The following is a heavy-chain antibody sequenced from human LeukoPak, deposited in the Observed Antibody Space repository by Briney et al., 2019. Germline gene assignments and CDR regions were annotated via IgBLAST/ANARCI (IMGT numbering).Heavy chain of an antibody. D-gene: IGHD6-13*01. V-gene: IGHV4-59*01. CDR3: ASNGDSSRWTTFDS. CDR1: GGXIGSYY. Sequence: SETLSLTCTVSGGXIGSYYWSWIRQPPGKGLEWIGFIYYSGSTNYNPSLKSRVTISVDTSKNQFSLKLSSVTAADTAVYYCASNGDSSRWTTFDSWGQGTLVTVSS. J-gene: IGHJ4*02. CDR2: IYYSGST.